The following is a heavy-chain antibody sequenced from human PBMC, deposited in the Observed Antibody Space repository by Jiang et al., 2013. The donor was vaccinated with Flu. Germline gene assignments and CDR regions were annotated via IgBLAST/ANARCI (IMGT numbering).Heavy chain of an antibody. J-gene: IGHJ6*02. D-gene: IGHD4-23*01. CDR2: IYYSGST. CDR3: ARDRETTVVTPDYYYGMDV. Sequence: SLTCTVSGGSVSSGSYYWSWIRQPPGKGLEWIGYIYYSGSTNYNPSLKSRVTISVDTSKNQFSLKLSSVTAADTAVYYCARDRETTVVTPDYYYGMDVWGQGTTVTVSS. V-gene: IGHV4-61*01. CDR1: GGSVSSGSYY.